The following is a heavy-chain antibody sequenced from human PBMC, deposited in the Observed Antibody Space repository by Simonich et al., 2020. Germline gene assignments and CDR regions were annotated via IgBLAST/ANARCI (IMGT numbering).Heavy chain of an antibody. CDR1: GFTFSSYS. V-gene: IGHV3-21*01. CDR3: ARDAAGDY. J-gene: IGHJ4*02. D-gene: IGHD6-13*01. CDR2: ISSSSSYI. Sequence: EVQLVESGGGLVKPGGSLRLSCAASGFTFSSYSMNWVRQTPGKGLGWVESISSSSSYIYYADSVKGRFTISRDNAKNSLYLQMNSLRAEDTAVYYCARDAAGDYWGQGTLVTVSS.